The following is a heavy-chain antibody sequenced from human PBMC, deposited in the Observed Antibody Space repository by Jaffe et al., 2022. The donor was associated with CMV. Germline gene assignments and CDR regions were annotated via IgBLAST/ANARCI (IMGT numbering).Heavy chain of an antibody. V-gene: IGHV3-48*03. CDR2: ISSSGSTI. Sequence: EVQLVESGGGLVQPGGSLRLSCAASGFTFSSYEMNWVRQAPGKGLEWVSYISSSGSTIYYADSVKGRFTISRDNAKNSLYLQMNSLRAEDTAVYYCARVQGLAGDAFDIWGQGTMVTVSS. J-gene: IGHJ3*02. D-gene: IGHD6-19*01. CDR1: GFTFSSYE. CDR3: ARVQGLAGDAFDI.